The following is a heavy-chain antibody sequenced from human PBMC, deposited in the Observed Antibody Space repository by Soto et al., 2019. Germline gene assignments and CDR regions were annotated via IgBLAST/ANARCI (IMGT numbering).Heavy chain of an antibody. Sequence: GSLRLSCSASGFTFSSYAMHWVRQAPGKGLEYVSAISSNGGSTYYYADSVKGRFTISRDNSKNTLYLQMSSLRAEDTAVYYCLKRGPGPGIAAAYCFDYWGQGTLVTVSS. D-gene: IGHD6-13*01. V-gene: IGHV3-64D*06. J-gene: IGHJ4*02. CDR3: LKRGPGPGIAAAYCFDY. CDR2: ISSNGGST. CDR1: GFTFSSYA.